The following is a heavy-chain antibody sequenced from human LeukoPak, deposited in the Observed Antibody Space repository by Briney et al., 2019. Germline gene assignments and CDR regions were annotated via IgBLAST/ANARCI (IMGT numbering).Heavy chain of an antibody. Sequence: GGSLRLSCAASGFTSSSYSMNWVRQAPGKGLEWVSSISSSSSYIYYADSVKGRFTISRDNAKNSLYLQMNSLRAEDTAVYYCARSPWLKEDYYYGMDVWGQGTTVTVSS. J-gene: IGHJ6*02. CDR2: ISSSSSYI. CDR3: ARSPWLKEDYYYGMDV. CDR1: GFTSSSYS. V-gene: IGHV3-21*01. D-gene: IGHD5-12*01.